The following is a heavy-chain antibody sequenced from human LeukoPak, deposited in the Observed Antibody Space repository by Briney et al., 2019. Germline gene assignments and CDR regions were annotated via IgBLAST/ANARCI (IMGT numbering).Heavy chain of an antibody. CDR1: GGTFSSYA. V-gene: IGHV1-69*05. CDR2: IIPIFGTA. D-gene: IGHD6-13*01. Sequence: ASVKVSCKASGGTFSSYAISWVRHAPGQGLEWMGGIIPIFGTANYAQKFQGRVTITTDEPTSTAYMELSSLRSEDTAVYYCAREIAAAAAGYFDYWGQGTLVTVSS. CDR3: AREIAAAAAGYFDY. J-gene: IGHJ4*02.